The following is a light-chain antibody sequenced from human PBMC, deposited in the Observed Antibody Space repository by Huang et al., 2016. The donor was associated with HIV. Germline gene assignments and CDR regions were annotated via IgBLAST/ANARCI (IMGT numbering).Light chain of an antibody. Sequence: IQLTQSPSSLSASVGDRVTITCRASQDISSELAWYQQKPGKAPNLLIYAASTLESGVPSRVSGSRSGTDFTLTINNLQPEDFAAYYCLQLNTYPGTFGPGTNVDV. CDR3: LQLNTYPGT. CDR1: QDISSE. CDR2: AAS. J-gene: IGKJ3*01. V-gene: IGKV1-9*01.